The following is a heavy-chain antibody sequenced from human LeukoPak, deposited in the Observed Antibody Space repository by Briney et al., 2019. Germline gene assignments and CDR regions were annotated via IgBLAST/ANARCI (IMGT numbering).Heavy chain of an antibody. CDR2: ISSSSSYI. D-gene: IGHD3-3*01. V-gene: IGHV3-21*01. CDR1: GFTFSSYS. CDR3: ARAGDRITIFGVVIPFNY. J-gene: IGHJ4*02. Sequence: PGGSLRLSCAASGFTFSSYSMNWVRQAPGKGLEWVSSISSSSSYIYYADSVKGRFTISRDNAKNSLYLQMNSLRAEDTAVYYCARAGDRITIFGVVIPFNYWGQGTPVTVSS.